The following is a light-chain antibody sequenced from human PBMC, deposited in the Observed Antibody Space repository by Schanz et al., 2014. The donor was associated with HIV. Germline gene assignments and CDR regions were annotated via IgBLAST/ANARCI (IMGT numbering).Light chain of an antibody. V-gene: IGLV2-14*03. CDR1: SSDVGGYKY. Sequence: QSALTQPASVSGSPGQSITISCTGTSSDVGGYKYVSWYQQHPGKAPKLMIYDVSKRPSGVPDRFSGSKSGNTASLTISGLQPEDEAHYYCSSYTSSSTYVVFGGGTKLTVL. CDR2: DVS. J-gene: IGLJ2*01. CDR3: SSYTSSSTYVV.